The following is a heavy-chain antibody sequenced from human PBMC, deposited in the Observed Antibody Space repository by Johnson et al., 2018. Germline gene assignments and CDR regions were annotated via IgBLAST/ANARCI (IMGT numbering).Heavy chain of an antibody. D-gene: IGHD4-11*01. CDR3: TSSYSNYAAQVY. Sequence: QVQLVQSGPGLVKPSETLSLTCTVSGGSISNYYWSWVRQTPGTGLEWIGNSYYIGSTNYNPSLKSRVTISLDTSKNQFSLKRSSVTAPDPAIYYCTSSYSNYAAQVYWGQGTLVTVSS. V-gene: IGHV4-59*01. CDR1: GGSISNYY. CDR2: SYYIGST. J-gene: IGHJ4*02.